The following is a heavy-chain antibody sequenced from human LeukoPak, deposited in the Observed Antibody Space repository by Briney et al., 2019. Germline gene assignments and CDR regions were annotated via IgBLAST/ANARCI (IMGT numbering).Heavy chain of an antibody. V-gene: IGHV3-23*01. J-gene: IGHJ4*02. D-gene: IGHD1-26*01. CDR2: IVASGATT. CDR3: AKGSGSFGRYSFDY. Sequence: GGSLRLSCAASGFTFTSYSMNWVRQAPGKGLEWVSGIVASGATTYYVDSVKGRFTISRDNSQNKLYLQMHSLRADDTAVYYCAKGSGSFGRYSFDYWGQGTLLTVSS. CDR1: GFTFTSYS.